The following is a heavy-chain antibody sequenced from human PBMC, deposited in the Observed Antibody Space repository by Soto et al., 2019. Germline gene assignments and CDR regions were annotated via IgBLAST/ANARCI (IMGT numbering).Heavy chain of an antibody. Sequence: PGGCPRLCCASCGFTFSSSGMHWSLKDPGKGLEWVAVIWYDGSNKYYADSVKGRFTISRDNSKNTLYLQMNSLRAEDTAVYYCGRSPGIVKDGCFHHWGQGTLVTVSS. CDR2: IWYDGSNK. V-gene: IGHV3-33*01. D-gene: IGHD1-26*01. CDR3: GRSPGIVKDGCFHH. J-gene: IGHJ1*01. CDR1: GFTFSSSG.